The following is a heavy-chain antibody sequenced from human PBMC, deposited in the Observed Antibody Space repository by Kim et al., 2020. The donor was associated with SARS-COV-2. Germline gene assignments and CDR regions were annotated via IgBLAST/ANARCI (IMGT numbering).Heavy chain of an antibody. D-gene: IGHD1-26*01. V-gene: IGHV3-30-3*02. Sequence: ADSVKGLFTISRDNSTNTRYLQMNSLRAEGTVVYDCAKPRSGTCFHYFDYWGQGTLVTVSS. J-gene: IGHJ4*02. CDR3: AKPRSGTCFHYFDY.